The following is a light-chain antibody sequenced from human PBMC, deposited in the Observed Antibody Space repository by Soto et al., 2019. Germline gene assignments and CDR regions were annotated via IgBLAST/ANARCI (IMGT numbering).Light chain of an antibody. Sequence: EIVLTQSPGTLSLSPGERATLSCRASQSVSSSYLAWYQQKPGQAPRLLIYAASTRATGVSARFSGSGSGTEFTLTISSLQSEDFTIYYCQYYNNWLATFGGGTKVEIK. V-gene: IGKV3-15*01. CDR1: QSVSSSY. J-gene: IGKJ4*01. CDR3: QYYNNWLAT. CDR2: AAS.